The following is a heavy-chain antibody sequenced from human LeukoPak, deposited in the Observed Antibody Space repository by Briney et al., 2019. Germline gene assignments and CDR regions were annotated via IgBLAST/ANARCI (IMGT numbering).Heavy chain of an antibody. J-gene: IGHJ4*02. D-gene: IGHD7-27*01. CDR3: ARKELGIIDY. Sequence: KPSETLSLTCTVSGGSISSSSYYWGWIRQPPGKGLEWIGSIYYSGSTYYNPSLKSRVTISVDTSKNQFSLKLSSVTAADTAVYYCARKELGIIDYWGQGTLVTVSP. V-gene: IGHV4-39*01. CDR2: IYYSGST. CDR1: GGSISSSSYY.